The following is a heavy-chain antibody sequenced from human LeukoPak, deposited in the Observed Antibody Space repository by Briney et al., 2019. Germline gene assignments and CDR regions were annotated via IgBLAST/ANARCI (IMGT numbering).Heavy chain of an antibody. CDR1: GGSISSSSDY. D-gene: IGHD3-22*01. J-gene: IGHJ4*02. Sequence: SETLSLTCTVSGGSISSSSDYWDWIRQPPGKGLEWIASMYYSGSTYYNPSLKSRVTISVDTSKNQFSLKLTSMTAADTAVYYCARHYYDSSGRPFDYWGQGTLVTVSS. CDR3: ARHYYDSSGRPFDY. V-gene: IGHV4-39*01. CDR2: MYYSGST.